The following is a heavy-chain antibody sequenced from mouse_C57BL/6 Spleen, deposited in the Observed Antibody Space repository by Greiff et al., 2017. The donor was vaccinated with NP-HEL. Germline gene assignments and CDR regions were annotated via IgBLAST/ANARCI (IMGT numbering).Heavy chain of an antibody. CDR2: ISDGGSYT. D-gene: IGHD1-1*01. J-gene: IGHJ1*03. Sequence: VQLKESGGGLVKPGGSLKLSCAASGFTFSSYAMSWVRQTPEQRLEWVATISDGGSYTYYPDNVKGRFTISRDNAKNNLYLQMSHLKSEDTAMYYCARDGSSSYWYFDVWGTGTTVTVSS. V-gene: IGHV5-4*01. CDR3: ARDGSSSYWYFDV. CDR1: GFTFSSYA.